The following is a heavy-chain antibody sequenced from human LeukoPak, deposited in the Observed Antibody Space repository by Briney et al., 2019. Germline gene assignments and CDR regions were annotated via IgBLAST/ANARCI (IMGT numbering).Heavy chain of an antibody. CDR1: GFTFDDYA. J-gene: IGHJ3*02. CDR3: AKDLYSSSLNAFDI. Sequence: GGSLRLSCAASGFTFDDYAMPWVRQAPGKGLEWVSGISWNSGSIGYADSVKGRFTISRDNAKNSLYLQMNSLRAEDTALYYCAKDLYSSSLNAFDIWGQGTMVTVSS. CDR2: ISWNSGSI. V-gene: IGHV3-9*01. D-gene: IGHD6-13*01.